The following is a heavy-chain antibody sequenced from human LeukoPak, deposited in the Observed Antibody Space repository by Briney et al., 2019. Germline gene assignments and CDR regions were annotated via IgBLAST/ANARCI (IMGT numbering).Heavy chain of an antibody. Sequence: SETLSLTCTVSGGSISSSSYYWGWIRQPPGKGLEWIGSIYYSGSTYYNPSLKSRVTISVDTSKNQFSLKLSSVTAADTAVYYCAAGPEVSNIVVVPAARLGDAFDIWGQGTMVTVSS. CDR3: AAGPEVSNIVVVPAARLGDAFDI. D-gene: IGHD2-2*01. CDR1: GGSISSSSYY. V-gene: IGHV4-39*01. CDR2: IYYSGST. J-gene: IGHJ3*02.